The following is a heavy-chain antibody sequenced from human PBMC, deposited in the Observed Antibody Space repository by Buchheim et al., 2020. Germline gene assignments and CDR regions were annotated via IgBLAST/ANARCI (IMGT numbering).Heavy chain of an antibody. Sequence: QVQLQESGPGLVKPSQTLSLTCTVSGGSISSGGYYWSWIRQHPGKGLEWIGYIYYSGSTYYNPSLKSRVTISVDTSKNQFSLKLSSVTAADTAVYYCARLQYYDFWSGYYGAYLVPNTLDVWGQGTT. J-gene: IGHJ6*02. D-gene: IGHD3-3*01. V-gene: IGHV4-31*03. CDR2: IYYSGST. CDR1: GGSISSGGYY. CDR3: ARLQYYDFWSGYYGAYLVPNTLDV.